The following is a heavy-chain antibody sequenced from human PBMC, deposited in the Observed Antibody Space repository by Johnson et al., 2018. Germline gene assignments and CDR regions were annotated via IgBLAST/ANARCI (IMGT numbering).Heavy chain of an antibody. CDR1: GYSFTSYW. J-gene: IGHJ3*02. CDR3: ARQPDYGDPTGPMDAFDI. CDR2: IYPGDSDT. V-gene: IGHV5-51*01. Sequence: EVQLVESGAEVKKPGESLKISCKGSGYSFTSYWIGWVRQMPGKGLEWMGIIYPGDSDTRYSPSFQGQVTISADKSISPAYRQWSSLKASDTARYYCARQPDYGDPTGPMDAFDIWGQGTMVTVSS. D-gene: IGHD4-17*01.